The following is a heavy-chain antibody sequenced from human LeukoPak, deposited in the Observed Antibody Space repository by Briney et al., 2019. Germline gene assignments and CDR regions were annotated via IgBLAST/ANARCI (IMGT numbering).Heavy chain of an antibody. Sequence: PSETLSLTGTVSGGSISSYYWSWIRQPPGKGLEWIGYIYYSGSTNYNPSLKSRVTISVDTSKNQFSLKLSSVTAADTAVYYCARSIRGYCRNWGQGTLVTVSS. V-gene: IGHV4-59*01. J-gene: IGHJ4*02. CDR3: ARSIRGYCRN. D-gene: IGHD2-15*01. CDR2: IYYSGST. CDR1: GGSISSYY.